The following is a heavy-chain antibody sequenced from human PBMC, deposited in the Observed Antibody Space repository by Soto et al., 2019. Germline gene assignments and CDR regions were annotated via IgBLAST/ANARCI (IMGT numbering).Heavy chain of an antibody. J-gene: IGHJ6*02. CDR1: GGTFGHSA. CDR3: ARDKDRQQLCVNYYYCIDV. Sequence: QVQLVQSGAEVKKPGSSVTVSCTASGGTFGHSASSWVRQAPGQGLEWMGGIIPIFPTPDYAQKFQGRVRITADETTSTSYMELKSLSSEDTAVYCGARDKDRQQLCVNYYYCIDVWGQGTTVTVSS. CDR2: IIPIFPTP. V-gene: IGHV1-69*12. D-gene: IGHD3-16*01.